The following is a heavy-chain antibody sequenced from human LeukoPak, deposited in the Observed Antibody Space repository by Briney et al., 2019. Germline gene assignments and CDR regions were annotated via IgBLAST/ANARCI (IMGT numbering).Heavy chain of an antibody. Sequence: GGSLRLSCAASGFTLSSFDMHWVRQPTGQGLEWVSTIGTASDTYYPGSVEGRFTLSRDNAKNSLYLQMNSLTAGDTAVYYCARGPPRGKYYYMDVWGKGTTVTVSS. CDR1: GFTLSSFD. V-gene: IGHV3-13*01. J-gene: IGHJ6*03. D-gene: IGHD1-1*01. CDR3: ARGPPRGKYYYMDV. CDR2: IGTASDT.